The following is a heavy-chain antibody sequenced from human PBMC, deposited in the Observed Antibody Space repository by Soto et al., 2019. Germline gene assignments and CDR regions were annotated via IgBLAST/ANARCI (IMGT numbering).Heavy chain of an antibody. V-gene: IGHV5-51*01. D-gene: IGHD5-18*01. Sequence: PGESLKISCKGSGYSFTSYWIGWVRQMPGKGLEWMGIIYPGDSDTRYSPSFQGQVTISADKSISTAYLQWRSLKASDTAMYYCERHKIEADTAMVPYSSYGMDVWGQGTTVTVSS. CDR2: IYPGDSDT. CDR1: GYSFTSYW. CDR3: ERHKIEADTAMVPYSSYGMDV. J-gene: IGHJ6*02.